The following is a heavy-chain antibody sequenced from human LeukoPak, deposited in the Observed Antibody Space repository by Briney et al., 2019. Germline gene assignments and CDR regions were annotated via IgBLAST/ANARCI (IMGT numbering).Heavy chain of an antibody. CDR1: GFSITSGYF. V-gene: IGHV4-38-2*02. CDR2: VYTTGAGST. CDR3: ARGQIYDYWTPVSWKFDL. Sequence: SETLSLTRTVSGFSITSGYFWGWIRQPPGKGLEWIGNVYTTGAGSTYHNPSLKSRVTVSSDTSKNQVSLKLNSVTAADTAVYYCARGQIYDYWTPVSWKFDLWGRGTLVTVSS. D-gene: IGHD3-3*01. J-gene: IGHJ2*01.